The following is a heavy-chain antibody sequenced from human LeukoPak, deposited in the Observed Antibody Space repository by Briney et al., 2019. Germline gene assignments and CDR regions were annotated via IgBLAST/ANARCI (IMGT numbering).Heavy chain of an antibody. CDR2: ISYDGSNK. CDR1: GFTFPNYV. CDR3: ARDPTTVPSSYYFDY. J-gene: IGHJ4*02. D-gene: IGHD4-11*01. Sequence: PGGSLRLSCAASGFTFPNYVMSWVRQAPGKGLEWVAVISYDGSNKYYADSVKGRFTISRDNSKNTLYLQMNSLRAEDTAVYYCARDPTTVPSSYYFDYWGQGTLVTVSS. V-gene: IGHV3-30-3*01.